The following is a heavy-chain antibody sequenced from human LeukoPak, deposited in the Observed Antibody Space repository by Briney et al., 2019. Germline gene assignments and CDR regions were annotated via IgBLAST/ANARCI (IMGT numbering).Heavy chain of an antibody. CDR1: GFTFSSYW. D-gene: IGHD2-2*02. Sequence: PGGSLRLSCAASGFTFSSYWMSWVRQAPGKGLEWVANIKQDGSEKYYVDSVKGRFTISRDNAKNSLCLQMNSLRAEDTAVYYCARVSCSTGCHIFPWGKGTTVTVSS. CDR3: ARVSCSTGCHIFP. J-gene: IGHJ6*04. CDR2: IKQDGSEK. V-gene: IGHV3-7*04.